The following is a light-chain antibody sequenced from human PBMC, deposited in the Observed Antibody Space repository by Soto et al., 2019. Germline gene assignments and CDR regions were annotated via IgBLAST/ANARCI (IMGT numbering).Light chain of an antibody. Sequence: AIRMTQSPSSFSASTGDRVTITCRASQGISSYLAWYQQKPGKAPKLLIYAASTLQSGVPSRFSGSGSGTDFTLTISCLQSEDFATYYCQQYYSYAVTCGGGTKVEIK. J-gene: IGKJ4*01. CDR1: QGISSY. V-gene: IGKV1-8*01. CDR3: QQYYSYAVT. CDR2: AAS.